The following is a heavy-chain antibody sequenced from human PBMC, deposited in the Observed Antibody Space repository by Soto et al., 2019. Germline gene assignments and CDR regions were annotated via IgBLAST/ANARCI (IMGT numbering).Heavy chain of an antibody. V-gene: IGHV3-30-3*01. D-gene: IGHD6-19*01. CDR3: ARGVEWLVRDSYFDY. CDR1: GFTFSSYD. J-gene: IGHJ4*02. CDR2: ISYDGSNK. Sequence: VQLVESGGGLVQPGGSLRLSCAASGFTFSSYDMHWVRQATGKGLEWVAVISYDGSNKYYADSVKGRFTISRDNSKNTLYLQMNSLRAEDTAVYYCARGVEWLVRDSYFDYWGQGTLVTVSS.